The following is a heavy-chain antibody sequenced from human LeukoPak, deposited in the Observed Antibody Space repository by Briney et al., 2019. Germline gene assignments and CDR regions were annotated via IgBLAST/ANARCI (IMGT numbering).Heavy chain of an antibody. CDR2: IYHSGST. Sequence: SETLSLTCTVSGYSISSGYYWGWIRQPPGKGLEWIGSIYHSGSTYYNPSLKSRVTISVDTSKNQFSLKLSSVTAADTAVYYCARNSASGSGVFDYWGQGTLVTVSS. D-gene: IGHD3-10*01. J-gene: IGHJ4*02. CDR3: ARNSASGSGVFDY. V-gene: IGHV4-38-2*02. CDR1: GYSISSGYY.